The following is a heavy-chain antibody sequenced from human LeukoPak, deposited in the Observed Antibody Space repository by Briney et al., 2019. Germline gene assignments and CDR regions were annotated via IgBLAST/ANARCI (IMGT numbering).Heavy chain of an antibody. CDR2: INHSGST. D-gene: IGHD5-12*01. J-gene: IGHJ5*02. V-gene: IGHV4-34*01. CDR3: ARGLRYSGYDS. CDR1: GGSFSGYY. Sequence: PSETLSLTCAVYGGSFSGYYWSWIRQPPGKGLEWIGEINHSGSTNYNPSLKSRVTISVDTSKNQFSLKLSSVTAADTAVYYCARGLRYSGYDSWGQGTLVTVSS.